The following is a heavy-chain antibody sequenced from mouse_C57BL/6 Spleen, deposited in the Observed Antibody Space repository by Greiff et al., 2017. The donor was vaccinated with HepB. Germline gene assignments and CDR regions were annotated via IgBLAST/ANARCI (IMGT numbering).Heavy chain of an antibody. J-gene: IGHJ1*03. CDR2: IYPGGGYT. V-gene: IGHV1-63*01. D-gene: IGHD2-4*01. Sequence: VKLMESGAELVRPGTSVKMSCKASGYTFTNYWIGWAKQRPGHGLEWIGDIYPGGGYTNYNEKFKGKATLTADKSSSTAYMQFSSLTSEDSAIYYCARGGLDWYFDVWGTGTTVTVSS. CDR1: GYTFTNYW. CDR3: ARGGLDWYFDV.